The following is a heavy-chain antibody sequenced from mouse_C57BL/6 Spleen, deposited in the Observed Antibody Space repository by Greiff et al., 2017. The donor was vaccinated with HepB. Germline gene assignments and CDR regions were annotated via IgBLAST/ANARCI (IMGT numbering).Heavy chain of an antibody. Sequence: QVQLQQSGAELVKPGASVKISCKASGYAFRSYWMNWVKQRPGKGLEWIGQIYPGDGDTNYNGKFKGKATLTADKSSSTAYMQLSSLTSEDSAVYFCTRSKDTGDYCAMDDWGQGTSVTVSS. CDR2: IYPGDGDT. D-gene: IGHD3-3*01. J-gene: IGHJ4*01. CDR1: GYAFRSYW. CDR3: TRSKDTGDYCAMDD. V-gene: IGHV1-80*01.